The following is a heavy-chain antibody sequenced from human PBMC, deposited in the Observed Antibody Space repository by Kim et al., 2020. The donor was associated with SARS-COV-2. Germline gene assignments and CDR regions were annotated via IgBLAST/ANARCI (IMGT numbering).Heavy chain of an antibody. CDR3: AKQAAPNRNYLDY. V-gene: IGHV3-30*18. D-gene: IGHD6-13*01. CDR2: ISYDGNHQ. J-gene: IGHJ4*02. CDR1: GFTFNSYG. Sequence: GGSLRLSCAASGFTFNSYGLHWVRQAPGKGLEWVAVISYDGNHQSYADSVKGRFTISRDSSKNTLYLQMNSLRAEDTAVYYCAKQAAPNRNYLDYWGQGTLVTVSS.